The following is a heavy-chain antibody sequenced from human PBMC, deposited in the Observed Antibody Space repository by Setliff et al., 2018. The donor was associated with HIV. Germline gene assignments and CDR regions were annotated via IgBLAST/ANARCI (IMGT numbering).Heavy chain of an antibody. CDR2: IRSKLYGGTT. J-gene: IGHJ6*03. Sequence: GGSLRLSCTASGFTFGDYAISWVRQAPGKGLEWVGVIRSKLYGGTTEYAASVKGRFSMSRDDSKGIAYLQMNSLKTEDTAVYYCTLTPRLALYYMDVWGKGTTVTVSS. CDR3: TLTPRLALYYMDV. D-gene: IGHD6-25*01. CDR1: GFTFGDYA. V-gene: IGHV3-49*04.